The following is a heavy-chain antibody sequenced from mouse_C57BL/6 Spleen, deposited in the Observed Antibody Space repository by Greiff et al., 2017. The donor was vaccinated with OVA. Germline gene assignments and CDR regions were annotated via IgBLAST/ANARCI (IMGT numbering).Heavy chain of an antibody. CDR2: NYPGSGST. V-gene: IGHV1-55*01. CDR3: ARKDYGSSYDY. CDR1: GYTFTSYW. J-gene: IGHJ2*01. Sequence: QVHVKQPGAELVKPGASVKMSCKASGYTFTSYWITWVKQRPGQGLEWIGDNYPGSGSTNYNEKFKSKATLTVDTSSSTAYMQLSSLTSEDSAVYYCARKDYGSSYDYWGQGTTLTVSS. D-gene: IGHD1-1*01.